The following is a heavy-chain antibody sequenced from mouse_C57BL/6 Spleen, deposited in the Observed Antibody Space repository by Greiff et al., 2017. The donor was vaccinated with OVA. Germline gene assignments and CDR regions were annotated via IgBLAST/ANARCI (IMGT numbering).Heavy chain of an antibody. CDR2: INPNYGTT. CDR1: GYSFTDYN. Sequence: EVKLVESGPELVKPGASVKISCKASGYSFTDYNMNWVKQSNGKSLEWIGVINPNYGTTSYNQKFKGKATLTVDQSSSTAYMQLNSLTSEDSAVYHCARWAPLPGYFDYWGQGTTLTVSS. J-gene: IGHJ2*01. CDR3: ARWAPLPGYFDY. V-gene: IGHV1-39*01.